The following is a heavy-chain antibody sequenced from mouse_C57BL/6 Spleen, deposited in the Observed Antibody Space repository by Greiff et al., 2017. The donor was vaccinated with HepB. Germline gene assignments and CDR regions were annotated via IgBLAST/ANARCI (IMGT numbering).Heavy chain of an antibody. CDR1: GFTFSDYG. J-gene: IGHJ1*03. CDR2: ISSGSSTI. Sequence: EVHLVESGGGLVKPGGSLKLSCAASGFTFSDYGMHWVRQAPEKGLEWVAYISSGSSTIYYADTVKGRFTISRDNAKNTLFLQMTSLRSEDTAMYYCARTGPYWYFDVWGTGTTDTVSS. CDR3: ARTGPYWYFDV. D-gene: IGHD4-1*01. V-gene: IGHV5-17*01.